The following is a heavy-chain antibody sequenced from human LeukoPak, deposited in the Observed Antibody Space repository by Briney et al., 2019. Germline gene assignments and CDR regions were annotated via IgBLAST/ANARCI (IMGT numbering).Heavy chain of an antibody. CDR2: ISAYNGNT. CDR3: ARLQPTYYDFWSGYFDY. Sequence: ASVKVSCKASGYTFTSYGISWVRQAPGQGLEWMGWISAYNGNTNYAQKFQGRVTMTRDTSISTAYMELSRLRSDDTAVYYCARLQPTYYDFWSGYFDYWGQGTLVTVSS. D-gene: IGHD3-3*01. CDR1: GYTFTSYG. J-gene: IGHJ4*02. V-gene: IGHV1-18*01.